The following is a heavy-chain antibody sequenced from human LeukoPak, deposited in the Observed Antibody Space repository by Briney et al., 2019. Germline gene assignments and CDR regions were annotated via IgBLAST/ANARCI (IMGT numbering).Heavy chain of an antibody. J-gene: IGHJ4*02. V-gene: IGHV1-2*02. CDR2: INPNSGGT. Sequence: ASVKVSCKASGYTFTGYYMHWVRQAPGQGLEWMGWINPNSGGTNYAQRFQGRVTMTTDTSINTAYMELRSLRSDDTAMYYCARTNYASGRPHWGQGTLVTVSS. CDR3: ARTNYASGRPH. D-gene: IGHD3-10*01. CDR1: GYTFTGYY.